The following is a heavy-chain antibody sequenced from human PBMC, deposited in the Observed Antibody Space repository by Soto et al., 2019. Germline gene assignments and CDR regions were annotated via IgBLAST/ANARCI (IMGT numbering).Heavy chain of an antibody. V-gene: IGHV3-30-3*01. CDR1: GFTFSSYA. D-gene: IGHD4-17*01. J-gene: IGHJ3*02. Sequence: GGSLRLSCAASGFTFSSYAMHWVRQAPGKGLEWVAVISYDGSNKYYADSVKGRFTISRDNSKNTLYLQMNSLRAEDTAVYYCARGSDYGDFDAFDIWGQGTTVTVSS. CDR2: ISYDGSNK. CDR3: ARGSDYGDFDAFDI.